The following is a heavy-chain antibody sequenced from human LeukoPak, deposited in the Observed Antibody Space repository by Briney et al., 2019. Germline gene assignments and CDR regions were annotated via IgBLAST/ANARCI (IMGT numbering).Heavy chain of an antibody. Sequence: GGSLRLSCAASGFTFSSYGMSWVRQAPGKGLEWVSGISDSGGSIYYAQSVKGRFTISRDNSKNTLYLQMNSLRAEDTAVYYCAKDLKQLPNFDYWGQGTLVTVSS. CDR3: AKDLKQLPNFDY. J-gene: IGHJ4*02. CDR1: GFTFSSYG. CDR2: ISDSGGSI. V-gene: IGHV3-23*01. D-gene: IGHD6-6*01.